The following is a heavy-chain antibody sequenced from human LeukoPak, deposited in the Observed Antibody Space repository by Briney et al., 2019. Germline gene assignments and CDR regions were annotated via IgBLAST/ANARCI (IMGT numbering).Heavy chain of an antibody. D-gene: IGHD3-10*01. J-gene: IGHJ4*02. CDR3: ARETTAGELFDFDY. CDR1: GFTFSSYG. Sequence: PGGSLRFSCAASGFTFSSYGMSWVRQAPGKGLEWVSYISSSGSTIYYADSVKGRFTISRDNAKNSLYLQMNSLRAEDTAVYYCARETTAGELFDFDYWGQGTLVTVSS. V-gene: IGHV3-48*04. CDR2: ISSSGSTI.